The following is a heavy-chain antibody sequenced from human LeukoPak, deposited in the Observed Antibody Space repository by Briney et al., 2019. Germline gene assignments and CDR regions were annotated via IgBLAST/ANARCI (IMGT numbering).Heavy chain of an antibody. CDR1: GFTFRSYS. D-gene: IGHD6-19*01. J-gene: IGHJ5*02. CDR2: ISTSSNYI. V-gene: IGHV3-21*01. Sequence: GGSLRLSCAASGFTFRSYSMNWVRQAPGKGLEWVSSISTSSNYIFYADSVKGRFTISRDNAKNSLYLQMNSLRAEDTAVYYWARDSSGWSNWFDPWGQGTLVTVSS. CDR3: ARDSSGWSNWFDP.